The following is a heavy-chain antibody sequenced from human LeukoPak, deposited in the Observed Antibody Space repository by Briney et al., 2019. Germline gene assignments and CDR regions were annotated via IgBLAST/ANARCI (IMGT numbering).Heavy chain of an antibody. CDR2: IYYNGRT. CDR3: ARRRLWAYYYMDV. D-gene: IGHD5-24*01. V-gene: IGHV4-38-2*02. J-gene: IGHJ6*03. CDR1: GDSINSGYH. Sequence: SGTLSLTCTVSGDSINSGYHWSWIRQQPGKGLEWIGNIYYNGRTYYNPSLKSRVTISVDTSKNQFSLKLSSVTAADTAVYYCARRRLWAYYYMDVWGKGTTVTVSS.